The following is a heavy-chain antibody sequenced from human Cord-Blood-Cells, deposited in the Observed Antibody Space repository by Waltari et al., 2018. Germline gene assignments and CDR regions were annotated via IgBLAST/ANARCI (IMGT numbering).Heavy chain of an antibody. CDR2: IRYDGSNK. CDR1: GFTSSSYG. V-gene: IGHV3-30*02. CDR3: AKGTDFWSGYYYYYYGMDV. J-gene: IGHJ6*02. Sequence: QVQLVESGGGVVPPGGALGLSCAAPGFTSSSYGLHWVRQPPGKGLEWVAFIRYDGSNKYYADSVKGRFTISRDNSKNTLYLQMNSLRAEDTAVYYCAKGTDFWSGYYYYYYGMDVWGQGTTVTVSS. D-gene: IGHD3-3*01.